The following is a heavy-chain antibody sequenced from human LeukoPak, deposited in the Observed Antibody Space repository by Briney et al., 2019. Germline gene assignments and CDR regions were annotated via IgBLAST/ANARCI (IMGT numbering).Heavy chain of an antibody. CDR1: GFTFSSYE. V-gene: IGHV3-48*03. J-gene: IGHJ6*02. CDR3: ASNPVVRGVIRETGYGMDV. Sequence: PGGSLRLSCAASGFTFSSYEMNWVRQAPGKGREWVSYIRSSGSIIYYADSVKGRFTISRDNAKNSQYLQMNSLRADDTAVYYCASNPVVRGVIRETGYGMDVWGQGTTVTVSS. D-gene: IGHD3-10*01. CDR2: IRSSGSII.